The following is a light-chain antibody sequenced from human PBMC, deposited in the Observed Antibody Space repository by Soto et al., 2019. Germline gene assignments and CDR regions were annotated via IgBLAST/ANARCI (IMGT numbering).Light chain of an antibody. V-gene: IGLV2-14*01. CDR3: SSYTSSSTLVV. CDR1: SSDVGSYNY. CDR2: DVS. Sequence: QSALTQPASVSGSPGQSITISCTGTSSDVGSYNYVSWYQQNPGKAPKLMMYDVSNRPSGVSNRFSGSKSGNTASLTISGLQAEDEADYYCSSYTSSSTLVVFGGGTKLTVL. J-gene: IGLJ2*01.